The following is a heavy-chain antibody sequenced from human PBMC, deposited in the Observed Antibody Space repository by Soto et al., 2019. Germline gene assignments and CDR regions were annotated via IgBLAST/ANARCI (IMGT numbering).Heavy chain of an antibody. J-gene: IGHJ4*02. CDR1: GFTFSDYY. Sequence: GGSLRLSCAASGFTFSDYYMSWIRQAPGKGLKWVSYISSSSSYTNYADSVKGRFTISRDNAKNSLYLQMNSLRAEDTAVYYCARAGHYYDSSGYRNFDYWGQGTLVTVSS. CDR3: ARAGHYYDSSGYRNFDY. D-gene: IGHD3-22*01. CDR2: ISSSSSYT. V-gene: IGHV3-11*06.